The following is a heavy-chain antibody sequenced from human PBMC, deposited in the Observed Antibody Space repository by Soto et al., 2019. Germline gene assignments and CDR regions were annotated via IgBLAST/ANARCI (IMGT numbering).Heavy chain of an antibody. CDR1: GGSVNSGSHY. J-gene: IGHJ4*02. V-gene: IGHV4-61*01. CDR2: IYYSGST. CDR3: ARGSGSNWFLDY. Sequence: PSETLSLTCTVSGGSVNSGSHYWSWFRQPPGKGLEWIGYIYYSGSTNYNPSLKSRVTISLDTSKNQFSLKLSSVTAADTAVYYCARGSGSNWFLDYWGQGTLVTVS. D-gene: IGHD1-26*01.